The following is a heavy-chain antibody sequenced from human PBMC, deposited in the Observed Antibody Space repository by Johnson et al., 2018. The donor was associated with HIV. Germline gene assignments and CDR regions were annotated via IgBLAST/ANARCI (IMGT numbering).Heavy chain of an antibody. J-gene: IGHJ3*02. CDR2: IKQDGSEK. CDR1: GFTFSRYD. D-gene: IGHD1-1*01. Sequence: VQLVESGGGVVQPGRSLRLSCAASGFTFSRYDMHWVRQAPGKGLEWGANIKQDGSEKYYLASVKGRFTISRDNAKNSLYLQMNSLRAEDTAVYYCAKDPPSTGWYAFDIWGQGTMVTVSS. CDR3: AKDPPSTGWYAFDI. V-gene: IGHV3-7*01.